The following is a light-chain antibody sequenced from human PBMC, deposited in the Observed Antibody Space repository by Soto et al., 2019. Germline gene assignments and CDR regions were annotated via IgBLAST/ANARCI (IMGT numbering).Light chain of an antibody. V-gene: IGKV4-1*01. J-gene: IGKJ2*01. CDR2: WAS. CDR3: EQYDCSPKS. Sequence: DIVMTQSPDSLAVSLGERATINCKSSQSVLYNSNNKNYLAWYQQKPGQPPKLLIYWASTRDSGVPDRFSGGGSGIYVSKSVRTVQMEVLGVYDDEQYDCSPKSFGGGTKLVSK. CDR1: QSVLYNSNNKNY.